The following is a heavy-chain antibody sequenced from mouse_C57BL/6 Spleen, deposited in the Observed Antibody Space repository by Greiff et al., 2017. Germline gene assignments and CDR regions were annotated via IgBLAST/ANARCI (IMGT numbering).Heavy chain of an antibody. V-gene: IGHV5-16*01. CDR1: GFTFSDYY. J-gene: IGHJ4*01. Sequence: EVKLMESEGGLVQPGSSMKLSCTASGFTFSDYYMAWVRQVPEKGLEWVANINYDGSSTYYLDSLKSRFIISRDNAKNILYLQMSSLKSEDTATYYCARVLRRENYAMDYWGQGTSVTVSS. D-gene: IGHD2-12*01. CDR3: ARVLRRENYAMDY. CDR2: INYDGSST.